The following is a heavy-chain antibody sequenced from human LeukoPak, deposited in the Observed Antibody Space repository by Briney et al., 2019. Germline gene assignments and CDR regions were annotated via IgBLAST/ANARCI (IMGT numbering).Heavy chain of an antibody. V-gene: IGHV4-31*03. D-gene: IGHD4-11*01. CDR1: GGSISSGDYY. Sequence: SQTLSLTCTVSGGSISSGDYYWSWIRQHPGKGREWIGYSYYSGSTYYNPSLKSRVTISVDTSKSQFSLKLSSVTAADTAVYYCARGETVTTVHQYYYYGMDVWGQGTTVTVSS. J-gene: IGHJ6*02. CDR3: ARGETVTTVHQYYYYGMDV. CDR2: SYYSGST.